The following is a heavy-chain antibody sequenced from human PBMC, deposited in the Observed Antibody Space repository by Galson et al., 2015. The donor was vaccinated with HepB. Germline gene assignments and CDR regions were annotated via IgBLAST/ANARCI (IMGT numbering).Heavy chain of an antibody. CDR3: ARERDSSGWSGDAFDI. CDR2: ISSSSSYI. Sequence: SLRLSCAASGFTFSSYSMNWVRQAPGKGLEWVSSISSSSSYIYYADSVKGRFTISRDNAKNSLYLQMNSLRAEDTAVYYCARERDSSGWSGDAFDIWGQGTMVTVSS. J-gene: IGHJ3*02. V-gene: IGHV3-21*01. CDR1: GFTFSSYS. D-gene: IGHD6-19*01.